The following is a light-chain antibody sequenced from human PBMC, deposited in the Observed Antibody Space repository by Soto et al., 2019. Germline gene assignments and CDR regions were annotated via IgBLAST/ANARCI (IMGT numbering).Light chain of an antibody. CDR2: AAS. CDR3: QQYYSYPRT. J-gene: IGKJ1*01. CDR1: QGISSY. Sequence: AILMTQSPSSFSASTGDRVTITCRASQGISSYLAWYQQKPGKAPKLLIYAASTLQSGVPSRFRGSGSGTDFTLTISCLQSEDFATYYCQQYYSYPRTFGHGTKVDIK. V-gene: IGKV1-8*01.